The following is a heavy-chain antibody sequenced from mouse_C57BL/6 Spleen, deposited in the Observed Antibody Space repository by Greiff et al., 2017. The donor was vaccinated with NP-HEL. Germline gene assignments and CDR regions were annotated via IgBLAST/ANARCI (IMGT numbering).Heavy chain of an antibody. D-gene: IGHD2-4*01. CDR2: INPNNGGT. J-gene: IGHJ3*01. V-gene: IGHV1-22*01. Sequence: EVQLQQSGPELVKPGASVKMSCKASGYTFTDYNMHWVKQSHGKSLEWIGYINPNNGGTSYNQKFKGKATLTVNKSSNTAYLQLSSLTSEDTAVYYCTSYDYGGGRFAYWGQGTLVTVSA. CDR3: TSYDYGGGRFAY. CDR1: GYTFTDYN.